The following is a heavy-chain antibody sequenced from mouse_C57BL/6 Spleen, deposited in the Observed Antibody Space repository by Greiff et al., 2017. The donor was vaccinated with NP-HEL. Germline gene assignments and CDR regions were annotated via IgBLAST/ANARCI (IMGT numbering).Heavy chain of an antibody. Sequence: VQLQQSGAELVKPGASVKMSCKASGYTFTSYWITWVKQRPGQGLEWIGDIYPGSGSTNYNEKFKSKATLTVDTSSSTAYMQLSSLTSEDSAVYYCARVGQLRSRAWFAYWGQGTLVTVSA. CDR3: ARVGQLRSRAWFAY. J-gene: IGHJ3*01. CDR1: GYTFTSYW. V-gene: IGHV1-55*01. D-gene: IGHD3-2*02. CDR2: IYPGSGST.